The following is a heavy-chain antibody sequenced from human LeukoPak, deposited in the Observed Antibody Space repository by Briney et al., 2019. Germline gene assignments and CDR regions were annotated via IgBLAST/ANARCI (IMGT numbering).Heavy chain of an antibody. V-gene: IGHV1-69*05. J-gene: IGHJ4*02. Sequence: GASVKVSCKASGGTFSSYAISWVRQAPGQGLEWMGGIIPIFGTANYAQKLQGRVTMTTDTSTSTAYMELRSLRSDDTAVYYCARDRDDFWSGYYPLDYWGQGTLVTVSS. D-gene: IGHD3-3*01. CDR2: IIPIFGTA. CDR1: GGTFSSYA. CDR3: ARDRDDFWSGYYPLDY.